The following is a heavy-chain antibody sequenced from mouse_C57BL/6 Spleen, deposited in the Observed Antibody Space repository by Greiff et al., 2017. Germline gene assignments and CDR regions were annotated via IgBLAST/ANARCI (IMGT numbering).Heavy chain of an antibody. CDR3: ARCDYYGYAMDY. D-gene: IGHD1-1*01. Sequence: QVQLQQSGAELVRPGTSVKVSCKASGYAFTNYLIEWVKRRPGQGLEWIGVINPGSGGTNYNEKFKGKATLTADKSSSTAYMQLSSLTSEDSAVYFCARCDYYGYAMDYWGQGTSVTVSS. J-gene: IGHJ4*01. V-gene: IGHV1-54*01. CDR1: GYAFTNYL. CDR2: INPGSGGT.